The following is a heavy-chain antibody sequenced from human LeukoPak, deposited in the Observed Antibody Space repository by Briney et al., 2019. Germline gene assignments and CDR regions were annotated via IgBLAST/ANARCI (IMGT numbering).Heavy chain of an antibody. V-gene: IGHV1-2*02. CDR3: ARQVVVVIAPSNLNNWFDR. J-gene: IGHJ5*02. CDR1: GYTFTGYY. Sequence: GASVKVPCKTSGYTFTGYYMHWVREAPGQGLEWMGWINPNSGGTNYAQKFQGRVTMTRDTSISTAYMELSRLRSDDTALYYCARQVVVVIAPSNLNNWFDRWGQGTLVTVSS. CDR2: INPNSGGT. D-gene: IGHD2-21*01.